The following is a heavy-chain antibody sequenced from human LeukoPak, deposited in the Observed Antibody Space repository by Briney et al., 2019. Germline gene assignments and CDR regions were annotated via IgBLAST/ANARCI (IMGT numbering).Heavy chain of an antibody. D-gene: IGHD6-6*01. V-gene: IGHV3-21*01. CDR3: ARDRGSIGGTLDY. CDR1: GFTFSSYS. Sequence: GGSLRLSCAASGFTFSSYSMNWVRQAPGKGLEWVSSISSSGSYINYADSVKGRFTISRDNAKNSLYLQMNSLRAEDTAVFYCARDRGSIGGTLDYWGQGTLVTVSS. CDR2: ISSSGSYI. J-gene: IGHJ4*02.